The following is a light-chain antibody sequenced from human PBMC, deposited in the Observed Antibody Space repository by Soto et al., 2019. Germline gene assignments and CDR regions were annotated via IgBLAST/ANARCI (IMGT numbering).Light chain of an antibody. Sequence: EIVLTQSPGTLSLSPGERATLSCRASQSVPSKYLAWYQQNPGQAPRLLIYGASSRATGIPDRFSGSGSGTEFTLTISRLEPEDFAVYYCQQYNNWPSFGQGTRLEIK. J-gene: IGKJ5*01. CDR1: QSVPSKY. CDR2: GAS. CDR3: QQYNNWPS. V-gene: IGKV3-20*01.